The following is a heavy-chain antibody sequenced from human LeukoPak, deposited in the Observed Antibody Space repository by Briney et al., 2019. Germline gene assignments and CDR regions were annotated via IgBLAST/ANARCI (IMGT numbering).Heavy chain of an antibody. V-gene: IGHV4-59*01. CDR1: GGSISSYY. CDR2: IYYSGST. Sequence: PSETLSLTCTVSGGSISSYYWSWIRQPPGKGLEWIGYIYYSGSTNYNPSLKSRVTISVDTSKNQFSLKLSSVTAADTAVYYCARYSYRSRYFDYWGQGTLVTVSS. D-gene: IGHD5-18*01. CDR3: ARYSYRSRYFDY. J-gene: IGHJ4*02.